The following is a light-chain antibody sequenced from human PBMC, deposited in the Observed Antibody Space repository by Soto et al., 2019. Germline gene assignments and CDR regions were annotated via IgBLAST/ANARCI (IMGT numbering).Light chain of an antibody. Sequence: EVVMTQSPATLFVSPGERATLSFRASQSVSSNLAWYQQKPGQAPRLVIYGASTRATGIPARFSGSGSGTEFTLTISSLQSEDFAVYYCQQCNNWPPWTFGQGTKVDIK. CDR1: QSVSSN. CDR2: GAS. CDR3: QQCNNWPPWT. J-gene: IGKJ1*01. V-gene: IGKV3-15*01.